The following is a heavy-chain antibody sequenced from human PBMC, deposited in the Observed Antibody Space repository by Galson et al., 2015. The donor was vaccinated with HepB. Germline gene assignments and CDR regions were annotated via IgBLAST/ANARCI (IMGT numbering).Heavy chain of an antibody. J-gene: IGHJ4*02. Sequence: SVKVSCKASGYTFTGYYMHWVRQAPGQGLEWMGWINPNSGGTNYAQKFQGRVTMTRDTSISTAYMELSRLRSDDTAVYYCARDFRASGVLVDYDYAAEYYFDYWGQGTLVTVSS. CDR2: INPNSGGT. D-gene: IGHD3-16*01. CDR1: GYTFTGYY. V-gene: IGHV1-2*02. CDR3: ARDFRASGVLVDYDYAAEYYFDY.